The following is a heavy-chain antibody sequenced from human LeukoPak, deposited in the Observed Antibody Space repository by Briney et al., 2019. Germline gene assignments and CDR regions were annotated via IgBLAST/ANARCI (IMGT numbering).Heavy chain of an antibody. J-gene: IGHJ6*02. D-gene: IGHD6-19*01. CDR1: GFTFDDYA. CDR3: AKDKYSSVLGMDV. V-gene: IGHV3-9*01. CDR2: ISWISGSI. Sequence: GGSLRLSCAASGFTFDDYAMHWVRHAPGKGLEWVSGISWISGSIGYADSVKGRFTISRDNAKNSLYLQMNSLRAEDTALYYCAKDKYSSVLGMDVWGQGTTVTVSS.